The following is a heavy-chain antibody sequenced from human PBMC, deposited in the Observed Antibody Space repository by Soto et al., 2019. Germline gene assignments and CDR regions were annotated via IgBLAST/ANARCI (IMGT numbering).Heavy chain of an antibody. Sequence: GGSLRLSCAASGFTFSSYAMSWVRQAPGKGLEWVSAISGSGGSTYYADSVKGRFTISRDNSKNTLYLQMNSLRAEATAVYYSTQAGPLRWAGWLLVPRYQADWGPGTMVDVFS. D-gene: IGHD3-22*01. V-gene: IGHV3-23*01. CDR2: ISGSGGST. J-gene: IGHJ4*03. CDR1: GFTFSSYA. CDR3: TQAGPLRWAGWLLVPRYQAD.